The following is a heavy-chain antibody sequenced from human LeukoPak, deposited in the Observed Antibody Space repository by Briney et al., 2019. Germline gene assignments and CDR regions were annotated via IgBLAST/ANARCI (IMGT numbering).Heavy chain of an antibody. CDR1: GGTFSSYA. CDR2: ILPIFGTA. V-gene: IGHV1-69*05. CDR3: ASGMGRYGSGSYPMDV. Sequence: SVKVSCKASGGTFSSYAISWVRQAPGQGLEWMGGILPIFGTANYAQKFQGRVTITTDESTSTAYMELSSLRSEDTAVYYCASGMGRYGSGSYPMDVWGKGTTVTVSS. J-gene: IGHJ6*03. D-gene: IGHD3-10*01.